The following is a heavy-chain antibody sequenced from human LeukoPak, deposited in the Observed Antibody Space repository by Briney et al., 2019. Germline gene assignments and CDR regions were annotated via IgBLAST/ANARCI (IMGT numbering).Heavy chain of an antibody. Sequence: PGGSLRLSCAASGFAFSRHGMHWVRQAPGKGLEWVASIWYDGVNKYYADFVKGRITISRDNSKNTFYLQMNSLRAEDTAVYYCARDFGMVYATGYMDVWGKGTTVTVSS. CDR1: GFAFSRHG. D-gene: IGHD2-8*01. CDR3: ARDFGMVYATGYMDV. CDR2: IWYDGVNK. V-gene: IGHV3-33*01. J-gene: IGHJ6*03.